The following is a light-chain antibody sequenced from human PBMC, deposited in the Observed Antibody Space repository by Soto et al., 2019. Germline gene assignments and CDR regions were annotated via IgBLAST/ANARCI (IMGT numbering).Light chain of an antibody. CDR3: SSYTTTSTVV. Sequence: QSVLTQPASVSGSPGQSITVSCTGTSSDVGGYNHVSWYQQYPGKAPKLMIYDVSSRPSGISNRFSGSKSGNTASLTISGLQAEDEADYYCSSYTTTSTVVFGGGTKVTVL. J-gene: IGLJ2*01. V-gene: IGLV2-14*03. CDR1: SSDVGGYNH. CDR2: DVS.